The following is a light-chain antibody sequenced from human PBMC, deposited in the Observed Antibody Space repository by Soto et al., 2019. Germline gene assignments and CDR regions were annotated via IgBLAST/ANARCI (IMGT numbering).Light chain of an antibody. J-gene: IGKJ5*01. CDR3: QQYYNVPIT. V-gene: IGKV1-33*01. Sequence: DIQMTQSPSSLSASVGDRVTITCHASQDIVNYLNWYQQRPGKAPKLLILDASSLDTGVPSRFSGSGSGTDFTFTISSLQSEDIATYYCQQYYNVPITFGQGTRLEIK. CDR2: DAS. CDR1: QDIVNY.